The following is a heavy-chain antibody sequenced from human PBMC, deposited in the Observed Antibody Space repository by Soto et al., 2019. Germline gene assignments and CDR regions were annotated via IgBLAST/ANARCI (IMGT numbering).Heavy chain of an antibody. D-gene: IGHD1-20*01. CDR3: ARAVAGRGVITQ. J-gene: IGHJ4*02. CDR1: GVSFSGYY. Sequence: SETLSLTCAVYGVSFSGYYWAWIRQPPGKGLEWIGEINHYGTANYNPSLKSRISISVDTSKDQFFLKLSSVTAADTAVYYCARAVAGRGVITQRGQGAMVTVSS. V-gene: IGHV4-34*01. CDR2: INHYGTA.